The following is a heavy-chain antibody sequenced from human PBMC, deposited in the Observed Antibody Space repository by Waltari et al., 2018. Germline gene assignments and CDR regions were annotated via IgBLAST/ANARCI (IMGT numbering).Heavy chain of an antibody. CDR1: GGPFSSVS. Sequence: QVQLVQSGAEVKKPASSVKVSCKASGGPFSSVSITGVRQSPGQGLEWMGAIIPMFGKGNYAQNFQGRVTITADESRRTVYMQLSSLRSEDTAVYYCAREADCSSISCYFDSWGQGTLVTVSS. D-gene: IGHD2-2*01. J-gene: IGHJ4*02. CDR2: IIPMFGKG. V-gene: IGHV1-69*01. CDR3: AREADCSSISCYFDS.